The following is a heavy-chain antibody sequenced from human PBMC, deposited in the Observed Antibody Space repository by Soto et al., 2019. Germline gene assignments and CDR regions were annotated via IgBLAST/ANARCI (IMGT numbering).Heavy chain of an antibody. CDR2: ISGNAFDT. J-gene: IGHJ4*02. CDR3: AKGVPGYCSGSSCHAYDF. V-gene: IGHV3-23*01. D-gene: IGHD2-15*01. CDR1: GFTFSDYA. Sequence: EVQLLESGGGLVQPGGSLRLSCAASGFTFSDYAMTWVRQAPGKGLEWVSAISGNAFDTYYAEAVQGRFTISRDNFKSTXLLQMSSLTVEDTAVYYCAKGVPGYCSGSSCHAYDFWGQGTLVTVSS.